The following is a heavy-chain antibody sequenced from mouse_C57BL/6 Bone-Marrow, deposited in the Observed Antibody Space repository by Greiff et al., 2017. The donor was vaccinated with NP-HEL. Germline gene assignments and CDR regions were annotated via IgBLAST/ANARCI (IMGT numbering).Heavy chain of an antibody. D-gene: IGHD3-1*01. CDR2: IRLKSDNYAT. CDR3: TAGGSAWFAY. Sequence: EVMLVESGGGLVQPGGSMKLSCVASGFTFSNYWMNWVRQSPEKGLEWVAQIRLKSDNYATHYAESVKGRFTISRDDSKSSVYLQMNNLRDEDTGIYYCTAGGSAWFAYWGQGTLVTVSA. CDR1: GFTFSNYW. J-gene: IGHJ3*01. V-gene: IGHV6-3*01.